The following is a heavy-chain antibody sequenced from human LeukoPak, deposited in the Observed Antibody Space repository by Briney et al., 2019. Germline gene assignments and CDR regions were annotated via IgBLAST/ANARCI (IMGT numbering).Heavy chain of an antibody. D-gene: IGHD2-15*01. V-gene: IGHV4-59*08. CDR1: GDSVSVVY. CDR3: ARHPFATPFDY. Sequence: SETLSLTCTVSGDSVSVVYWSWIRQPPGKGLEWIGYVYYSGDTNYNPSLKSRVTMSLDTSKNQVSLRLSSVTAADTAVYYCARHPFATPFDYWGRGTLLTVSS. J-gene: IGHJ4*02. CDR2: VYYSGDT.